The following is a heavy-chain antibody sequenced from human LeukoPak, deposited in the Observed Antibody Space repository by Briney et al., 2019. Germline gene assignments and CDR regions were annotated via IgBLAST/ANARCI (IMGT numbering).Heavy chain of an antibody. CDR1: GFTFSSYA. CDR3: ARARGAAAGTLFDY. J-gene: IGHJ4*02. Sequence: GGSLRLSCAAPGFTFSSYAMHWVRQAPGKGLEWVAVISYDGSNKYYADSVKGRFTISRDNSKNTPYLQMNSLRAEDTAVYYCARARGAAAGTLFDYWGQGTLVTVSS. V-gene: IGHV3-30-3*01. CDR2: ISYDGSNK. D-gene: IGHD6-13*01.